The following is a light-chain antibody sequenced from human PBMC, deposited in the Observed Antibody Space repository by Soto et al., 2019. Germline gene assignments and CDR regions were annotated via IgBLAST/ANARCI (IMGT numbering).Light chain of an antibody. V-gene: IGKV3D-20*02. Sequence: EIVMTQSPATLSVSPGEIATLSFRASQSINSKLAWYQQKPGQAPRLLIYAASTRATGIPDRFSGSGSGTDFTLTIGRLDPEDFAVYYCQQRSNLWTFGQGTKVDIK. CDR1: QSINSK. J-gene: IGKJ1*01. CDR2: AAS. CDR3: QQRSNLWT.